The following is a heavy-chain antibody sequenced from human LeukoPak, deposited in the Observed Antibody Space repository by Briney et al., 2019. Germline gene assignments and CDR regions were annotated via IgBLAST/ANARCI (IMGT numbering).Heavy chain of an antibody. V-gene: IGHV3-23*01. CDR2: IRGSGTGT. D-gene: IGHD3-10*01. CDR1: GFTFGSYA. J-gene: IGHJ6*03. CDR3: AKGGAVSSKSITLIRGTRKYYYYMDV. Sequence: PGGSLRLSCPASGFTFGSYAMTWVRQAPGKGLEWVSAIRGSGTGTNYGDSVKGRFTISRHNSKNTLYLQMNSLRAEDTAVYYCAKGGAVSSKSITLIRGTRKYYYYMDVWGKGTTVTISS.